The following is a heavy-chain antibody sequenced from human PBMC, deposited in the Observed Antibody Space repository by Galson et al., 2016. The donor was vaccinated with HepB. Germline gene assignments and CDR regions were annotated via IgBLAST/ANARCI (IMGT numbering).Heavy chain of an antibody. CDR3: ARDFGDGFFDY. D-gene: IGHD5-24*01. Sequence: TLXLTCTVXXXSIXXXGXXXSWIXQHPGKGLEWIGYIYHXGTTYYNPSLRSRITISVDTSKNQFSLNLSSVTAADTAVYYCARDFGDGFFDYWGQGTLVTVSS. CDR2: IYHXGTT. CDR1: XXSIXXXGXX. V-gene: IGHV4-31*03. J-gene: IGHJ4*02.